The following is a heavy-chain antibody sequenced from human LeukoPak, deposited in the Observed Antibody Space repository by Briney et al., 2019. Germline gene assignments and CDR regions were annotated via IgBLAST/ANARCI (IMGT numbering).Heavy chain of an antibody. J-gene: IGHJ4*02. Sequence: SETLSLTCAVYGGSFSGYYWSWIRQPAGKGLEWIGRIYTSGSTNYNPSLKSRVTVSVDTSKNQFSLKLSSVTAADTAVYYCAARRYDYGDYVVDYWGQGTLVTVSS. V-gene: IGHV4-59*10. CDR2: IYTSGST. CDR3: AARRYDYGDYVVDY. D-gene: IGHD4-17*01. CDR1: GGSFSGYY.